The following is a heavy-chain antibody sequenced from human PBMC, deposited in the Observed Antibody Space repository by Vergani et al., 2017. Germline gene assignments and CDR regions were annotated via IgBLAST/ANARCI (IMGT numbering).Heavy chain of an antibody. Sequence: EVQLVESGGGLVQPGGSLRLSCAASGFTVSSNYMSWVRQAPGKGLGWVSVIYSGGSTYYADSVKGRFTLSRDNSKNTLYLQMNSLRAEDTAVYYCARDFGSGWYDYWGQGTLVTVSS. CDR1: GFTVSSNY. J-gene: IGHJ4*02. D-gene: IGHD6-19*01. CDR3: ARDFGSGWYDY. CDR2: IYSGGST. V-gene: IGHV3-66*02.